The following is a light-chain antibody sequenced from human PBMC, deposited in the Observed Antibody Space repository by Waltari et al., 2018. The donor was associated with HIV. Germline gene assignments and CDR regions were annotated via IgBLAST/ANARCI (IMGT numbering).Light chain of an antibody. CDR2: DVS. V-gene: IGLV2-14*01. CDR1: SSDLGTYNY. CDR3: SSYTSSSTPVV. Sequence: QSALTQPASVSGSPGQSITISCTGTSSDLGTYNYVPWYQQHPGKAPKLMIYDVSNRPSGVSNRFSGSKSGNTASLTISGLQAEDEADYYCSSYTSSSTPVVFGGGTKLTVL. J-gene: IGLJ2*01.